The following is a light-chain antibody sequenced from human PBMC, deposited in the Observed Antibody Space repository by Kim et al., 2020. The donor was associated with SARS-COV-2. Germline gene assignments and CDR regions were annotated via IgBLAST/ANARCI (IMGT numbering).Light chain of an antibody. CDR3: QTWGTVIG. CDR1: SGHSSYA. J-gene: IGLJ3*02. CDR2: LDSDGSH. V-gene: IGLV4-69*01. Sequence: GASIKLTCTLSSGHSSYAIAWHQQQPEKGARYLMKLDSDGSHSKGDGIPARFSGSSSGSERYLTISSLQSEDESGYYCQTWGTVIGFGGGTQLTVL.